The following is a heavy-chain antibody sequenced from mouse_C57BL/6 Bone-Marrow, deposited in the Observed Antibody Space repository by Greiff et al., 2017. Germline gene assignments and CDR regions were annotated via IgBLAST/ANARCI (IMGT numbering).Heavy chain of an antibody. CDR3: ARAITTVVEGLYWYFDV. CDR2: IYPGGGYT. D-gene: IGHD1-1*01. V-gene: IGHV1-63*01. J-gene: IGHJ1*03. CDR1: GYTFTNYW. Sequence: QVQLQQSGAELVRPGTSVKMSCKASGYTFTNYWIGWAKQRPGHGLAWIGDIYPGGGYTNYNAKFKGKATLTADKSSRTAYMQFSSLTSEDSSIYYCARAITTVVEGLYWYFDVWGTGTTVTVSS.